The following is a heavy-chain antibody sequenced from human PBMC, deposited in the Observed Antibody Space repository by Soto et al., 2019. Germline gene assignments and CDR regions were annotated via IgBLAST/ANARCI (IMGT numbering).Heavy chain of an antibody. CDR1: GGTFSSYA. Sequence: ASVKVSCKASGGTFSSYAISWVRQAPGQGLEWMGGIIPIFGTANYAQKFQGRVTITADESTSTAYMELSSLRSEDTAVYYCARAGAEMATTRGYHYYYGMDVWGQGTTVTVSS. CDR2: IIPIFGTA. CDR3: ARAGAEMATTRGYHYYYGMDV. V-gene: IGHV1-69*13. D-gene: IGHD5-12*01. J-gene: IGHJ6*02.